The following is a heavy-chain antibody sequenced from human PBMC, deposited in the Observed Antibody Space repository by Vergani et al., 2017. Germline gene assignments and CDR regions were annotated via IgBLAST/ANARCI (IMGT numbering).Heavy chain of an antibody. CDR2: IRSDESRR. Sequence: VQLLESGGGLVQPGGSLRLSCAASGFTFNSYGMHWVRQAPGKGLEWVASIRSDESRRYYGDSMEGPFTISRDNSKNTLYLQMKSLRPEDTAVYYCAKEGGGYCSGVTCYPEYWGQGTLVIVSS. J-gene: IGHJ4*02. CDR1: GFTFNSYG. D-gene: IGHD2-15*01. CDR3: AKEGGGYCSGVTCYPEY. V-gene: IGHV3-30*02.